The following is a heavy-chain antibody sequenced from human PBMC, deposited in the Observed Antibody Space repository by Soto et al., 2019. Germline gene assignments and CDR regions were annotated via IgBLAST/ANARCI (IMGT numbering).Heavy chain of an antibody. D-gene: IGHD2-21*02. Sequence: QVQLMQSGAEVKKPGASVKVSCKASGDTFTDYYIHWVRQAPGQGLEWMGTVNPSGGHTTYAQHCLGRVSRTSGTPPSTLSMALTRLTSHEAAIYYRARGGHVVVVTAALDYWGQGTLVTVSS. CDR2: VNPSGGHT. V-gene: IGHV1-46*01. J-gene: IGHJ4*02. CDR1: GDTFTDYY. CDR3: ARGGHVVVVTAALDY.